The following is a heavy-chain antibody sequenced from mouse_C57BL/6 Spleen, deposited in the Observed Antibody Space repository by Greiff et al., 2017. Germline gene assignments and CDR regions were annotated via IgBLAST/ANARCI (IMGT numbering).Heavy chain of an antibody. CDR3: ARRITTVVAYYYAMDY. D-gene: IGHD1-1*01. Sequence: DVQLQESGPSLVRPSQTLSLTCTVTGFSINSDCYWIWIRQFPGNKLEYIGYTFYSGITYYNPSLESRTHITRDTSKNQFSLKLSSVTTEDTATYYGARRITTVVAYYYAMDYWGQGTSVTVSS. J-gene: IGHJ4*01. CDR1: GFSINSDCY. V-gene: IGHV3-3*01. CDR2: TFYSGIT.